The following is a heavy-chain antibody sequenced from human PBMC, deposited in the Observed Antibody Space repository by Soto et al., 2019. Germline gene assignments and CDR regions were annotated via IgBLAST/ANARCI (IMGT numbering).Heavy chain of an antibody. Sequence: SETLSLTCTVSGGSISSYYWSWIRQPPGKGLEWIGYIYYSGSTNYNPSLKSRVTISVDTSKNQFSLKLSSVTAADTAVYYCARLAVAGTGPYYYYGMDVWGQGTTVTVSS. CDR1: GGSISSYY. J-gene: IGHJ6*02. V-gene: IGHV4-59*01. D-gene: IGHD6-19*01. CDR3: ARLAVAGTGPYYYYGMDV. CDR2: IYYSGST.